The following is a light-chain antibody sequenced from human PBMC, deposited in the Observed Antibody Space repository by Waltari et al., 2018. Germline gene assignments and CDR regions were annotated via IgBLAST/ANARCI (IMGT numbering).Light chain of an antibody. CDR3: NSRDNSINHRV. Sequence: SSELTQDPAVSVALGQTVRITCQGDSLRTYYGSWYQQKPGQAPILIVYGRNNRPSGIPDRFSGSSSGNTASLTIAGAQAEDEAVYYYNSRDNSINHRVFGGG. J-gene: IGLJ2*01. CDR1: SLRTYY. V-gene: IGLV3-19*01. CDR2: GRN.